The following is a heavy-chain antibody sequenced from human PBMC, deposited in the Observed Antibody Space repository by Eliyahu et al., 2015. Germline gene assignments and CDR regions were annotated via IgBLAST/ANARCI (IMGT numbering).Heavy chain of an antibody. CDR2: IYSGGAT. CDR3: ARSLRGTTVTPSDS. V-gene: IGHV3-53*02. CDR1: GFXVSTXY. D-gene: IGHD4-17*01. Sequence: EVQLVETGGGLIQPGGSLXLXXAXSGFXVSTXYMNWVRQAPGKGLEWVSVIYSGGATNYADSVKGRFTISRDNSKNTLYLHMNSLRAEDTAVYYCARSLRGTTVTPSDSWVQGTLVTVSS. J-gene: IGHJ4*02.